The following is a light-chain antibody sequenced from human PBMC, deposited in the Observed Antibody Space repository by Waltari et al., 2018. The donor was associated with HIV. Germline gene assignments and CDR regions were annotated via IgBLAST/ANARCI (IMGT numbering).Light chain of an antibody. J-gene: IGKJ1*01. V-gene: IGKV1-6*01. CDR3: RKDYKVPRT. Sequence: AIQMTQFPSSLSASVGDRFAIPCRASQDTRNALGWYQQKPAKAPNLLIFGTFNLQSGVASRFNGSVSGTDYALTISSLQPEDIATYYCRKDYKVPRTFSQGTKVEIK. CDR2: GTF. CDR1: QDTRNA.